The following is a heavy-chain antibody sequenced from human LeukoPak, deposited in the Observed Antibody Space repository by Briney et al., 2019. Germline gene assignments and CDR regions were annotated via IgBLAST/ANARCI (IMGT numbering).Heavy chain of an antibody. D-gene: IGHD6-6*01. CDR3: ARGQGIAARRGWDY. CDR1: GGSFSGYY. Sequence: SETLSLTCAVYGGSFSGYYWSWIRQPPGKGLEWIGESNHSGSTNYNPSLKSRVTISVDTSKNQFSLKLRSVTAADTAVYDCARGQGIAARRGWDYWGQGTLVTVSS. CDR2: SNHSGST. J-gene: IGHJ4*02. V-gene: IGHV4-34*01.